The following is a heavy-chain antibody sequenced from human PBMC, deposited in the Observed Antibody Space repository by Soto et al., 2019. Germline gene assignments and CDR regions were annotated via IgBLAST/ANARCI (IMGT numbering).Heavy chain of an antibody. CDR3: ARSNSGYSYGYGFDI. Sequence: PGGSLRLSCAASGFTFSSYGMHWVRQAPGKGLEWVAVISYDGSNKYYADSVKGRFTISRDNSKNSLYLQMNSLRAEDTAVYYCARSNSGYSYGYGFDIWGQGTMVTVSS. CDR2: ISYDGSNK. J-gene: IGHJ3*02. D-gene: IGHD5-18*01. CDR1: GFTFSSYG. V-gene: IGHV3-30*03.